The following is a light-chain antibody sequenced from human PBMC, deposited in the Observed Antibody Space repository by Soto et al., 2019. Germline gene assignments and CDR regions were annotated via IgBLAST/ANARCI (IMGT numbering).Light chain of an antibody. CDR1: QGISTY. J-gene: IGKJ5*01. Sequence: RLTQSPSSLSASVGETVTISCRASQGISTYLAWYPHKPGQAPTLLIFGVSSLHNGVPPRFAGSRSGSDFTLTINRLQPHDFAPYDCQHDTHYSAPFSQGTRL. V-gene: IGKV1-5*01. CDR3: QHDTHYSAP. CDR2: GVS.